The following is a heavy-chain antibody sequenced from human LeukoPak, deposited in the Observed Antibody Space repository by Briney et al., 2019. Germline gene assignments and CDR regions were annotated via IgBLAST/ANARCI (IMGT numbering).Heavy chain of an antibody. CDR3: AREPTDDAFDI. V-gene: IGHV3-11*04. CDR1: GFTFSDYY. Sequence: GGSLRLSCAASGFTFSDYYMSWIRQAPGKGLEWVSYISSSGSTIYYADSVKGRSTISRDNAKNSLYLQMNSLRAEDTAVYYCAREPTDDAFDIWGQGTMVTVSS. D-gene: IGHD1-1*01. CDR2: ISSSGSTI. J-gene: IGHJ3*02.